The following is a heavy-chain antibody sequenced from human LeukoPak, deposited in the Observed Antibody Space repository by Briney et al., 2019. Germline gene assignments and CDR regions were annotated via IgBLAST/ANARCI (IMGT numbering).Heavy chain of an antibody. Sequence: GASVKVSCKASGYTFTSYDINWVRQATGQGLEWMGWMNPNSGNTGYAQKFQGRVTMTRNTSISTAYMELSSLRSEDTAVYYCARGDGDGWSPLFAYYYYYYMDVWGKGTTVTVSS. D-gene: IGHD3-10*01. V-gene: IGHV1-8*01. CDR1: GYTFTSYD. CDR2: MNPNSGNT. J-gene: IGHJ6*03. CDR3: ARGDGDGWSPLFAYYYYYYMDV.